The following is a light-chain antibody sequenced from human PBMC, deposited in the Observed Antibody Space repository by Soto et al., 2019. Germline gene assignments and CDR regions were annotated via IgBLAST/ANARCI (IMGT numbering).Light chain of an antibody. CDR3: QQYNDWPLT. CDR2: GAF. CDR1: QSVRSY. V-gene: IGKV3-15*01. Sequence: IVLTQSPATLSLSPGERATLSCRASQSVRSYLAWYQHKPGQDPSLLIYGAFTRATGIPARFSGTGSGTEFTLNTSSLQSEDFALYYCQQYNDWPLTFGQGTKVEV. J-gene: IGKJ1*01.